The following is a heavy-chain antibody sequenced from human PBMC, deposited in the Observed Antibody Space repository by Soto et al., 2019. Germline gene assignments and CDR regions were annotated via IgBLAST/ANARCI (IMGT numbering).Heavy chain of an antibody. CDR1: DGSITSGGYC. Sequence: LSHTCTVADGSITSGGYCRTWIRQHPVKGLEWMGHIYYSGSTSYNPSLKSRVTISIDTSKNQFSLKLTSVTASDSALYYCARGRYSSPRGGLDVWGQGTPVTVSS. J-gene: IGHJ6*02. D-gene: IGHD4-4*01. CDR2: IYYSGST. CDR3: ARGRYSSPRGGLDV. V-gene: IGHV4-31*03.